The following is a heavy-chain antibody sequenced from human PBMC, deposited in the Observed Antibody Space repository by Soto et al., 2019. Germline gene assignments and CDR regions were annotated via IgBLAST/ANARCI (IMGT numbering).Heavy chain of an antibody. D-gene: IGHD5-18*01. CDR2: ISWNSGSI. CDR3: AKDRIQLWNDYYGMDV. Sequence: EVQLVESGGGLVQPGRSLRLSCAASGFTFDDYAMHWVRQAPGKGLEWVSGISWNSGSIGYADSVKGRFTISRDNAKNSLYQQMNSLRAEDTALYYCAKDRIQLWNDYYGMDVWGQGTTVTVSS. V-gene: IGHV3-9*01. CDR1: GFTFDDYA. J-gene: IGHJ6*02.